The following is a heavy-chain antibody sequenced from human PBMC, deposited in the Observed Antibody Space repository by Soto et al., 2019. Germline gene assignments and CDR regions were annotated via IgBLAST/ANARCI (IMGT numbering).Heavy chain of an antibody. J-gene: IGHJ5*02. CDR2: IYHSGST. D-gene: IGHD1-1*01. V-gene: IGHV4-30-2*01. CDR1: GGSLSSGGYS. Sequence: QLQLQESGSGLVRPSQTLSLTCAVSGGSLSSGGYSWNWIRQPTGKVLEGSRYIYHSGSTLYNPSLKSGVTISVDKSQNPSSLKLTSVTAADTAVYYCARDQLEGNWFDTGGKGTLFTVSS. CDR3: ARDQLEGNWFDT.